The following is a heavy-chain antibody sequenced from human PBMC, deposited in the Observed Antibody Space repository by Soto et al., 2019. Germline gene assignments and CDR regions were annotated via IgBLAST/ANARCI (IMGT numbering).Heavy chain of an antibody. CDR2: IYHSGST. CDR3: AGDLWARGDKNYDILTGYTYYYYYYGMDV. Sequence: PSETLSLTCAVSGYSISSGYYWGWIRQPPGKGLEWIGSIYHSGSTYYNPSLKSRVTISVDTSKNQFSLKLSSVTAADTAVYYCAGDLWARGDKNYDILTGYTYYYYYYGMDVWGQGTTVTVSS. D-gene: IGHD3-9*01. CDR1: GYSISSGYY. V-gene: IGHV4-38-2*02. J-gene: IGHJ6*02.